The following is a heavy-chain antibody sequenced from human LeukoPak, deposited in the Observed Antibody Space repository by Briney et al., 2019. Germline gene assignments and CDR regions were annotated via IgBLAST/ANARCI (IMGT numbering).Heavy chain of an antibody. Sequence: GGSLRLSCAASGFTFSSYAMSWVRQAPGKGLEWVSAISGSGGSTYYADSVKGRFTISRENSKNTLYLQMNSLRAEDTAVYYCAKGPDRNYYFDYWGQGTLVTVSS. J-gene: IGHJ4*02. D-gene: IGHD3-22*01. CDR3: AKGPDRNYYFDY. V-gene: IGHV3-23*01. CDR2: ISGSGGST. CDR1: GFTFSSYA.